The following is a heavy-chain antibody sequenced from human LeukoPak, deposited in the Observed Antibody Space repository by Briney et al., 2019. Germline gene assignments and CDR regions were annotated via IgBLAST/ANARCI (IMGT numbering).Heavy chain of an antibody. J-gene: IGHJ4*02. Sequence: SETLSLTCTVSGGSISSSTYCWGWIRQPPGKGLEWIGCIYYSGTTYYNPSLKSRVTISVDTSKNQLSLKLSSVTAADTALYYCARDQYYYDSRGYWIGFDTSGQGTLGTASS. CDR1: GGSISSSTYC. D-gene: IGHD3-22*01. V-gene: IGHV4-39*02. CDR3: ARDQYYYDSRGYWIGFDT. CDR2: IYYSGTT.